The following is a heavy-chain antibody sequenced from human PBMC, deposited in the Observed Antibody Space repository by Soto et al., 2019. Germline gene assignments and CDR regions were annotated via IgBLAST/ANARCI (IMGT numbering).Heavy chain of an antibody. J-gene: IGHJ5*02. Sequence: PSETLSLTCTVSGGSISSGGYYWSWIRQHPGKGLEWIGYIYYSGSTYYNPSLKSRVTTSVDTSKNQFSLKLSSVTAADTAVYYCAGSIDSSSVNWFDPWGQGTLVTVSS. CDR3: AGSIDSSSVNWFDP. V-gene: IGHV4-31*03. CDR2: IYYSGST. D-gene: IGHD6-6*01. CDR1: GGSISSGGYY.